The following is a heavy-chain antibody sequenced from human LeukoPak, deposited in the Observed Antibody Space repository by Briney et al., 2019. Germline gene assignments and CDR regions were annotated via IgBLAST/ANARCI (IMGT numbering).Heavy chain of an antibody. CDR1: GYIFSTYG. J-gene: IGHJ5*02. D-gene: IGHD7-27*01. CDR2: INSRNGYT. V-gene: IGHV1-18*04. CDR3: TRGENWVHHH. Sequence: ASVKVFYKASGYIFSTYGVSWVRQAPGQGLEWMGWINSRNGYTQYAQKFQGRFTMTTDTSTGTAFMEVRSLRSGDTAVYYCTRGENWVHHHWAQGTLVTVSS.